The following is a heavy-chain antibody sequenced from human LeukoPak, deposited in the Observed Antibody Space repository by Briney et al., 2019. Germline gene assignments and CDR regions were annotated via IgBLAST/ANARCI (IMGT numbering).Heavy chain of an antibody. Sequence: PSETLSLTCTVSGGSISSYYWSWIRQPAGKGLEWIGRIYTSGSTNYNPSLKSRVTMSVDPSKNQFSLKLSSMNAADTAVYYCARGALLWFGDRMEYYFDYWGQGTLLTVSS. CDR3: ARGALLWFGDRMEYYFDY. J-gene: IGHJ4*02. V-gene: IGHV4-4*07. CDR1: GGSISSYY. CDR2: IYTSGST. D-gene: IGHD3-10*01.